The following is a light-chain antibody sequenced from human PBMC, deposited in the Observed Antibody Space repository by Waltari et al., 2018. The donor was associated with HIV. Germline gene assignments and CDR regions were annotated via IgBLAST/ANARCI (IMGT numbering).Light chain of an antibody. J-gene: IGKJ1*01. CDR1: QSISTY. CDR2: AVS. Sequence: DIQMTQSPSSLSASVGDRVTLTCRTSQSISTYLNWYQHRPGKAPTLLIYAVSHLASGVPSRFSGSGFGTDFTLTISSLQPEDFATYNCQQSYRSPRTFGQGTKVEIK. V-gene: IGKV1-39*01. CDR3: QQSYRSPRT.